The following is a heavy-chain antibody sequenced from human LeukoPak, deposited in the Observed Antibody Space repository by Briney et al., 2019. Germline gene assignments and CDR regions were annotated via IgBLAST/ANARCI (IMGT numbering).Heavy chain of an antibody. Sequence: GESLRLSCAASGFTFSSYAMSWVRQAPGKGLEWVSAISGSGGSTYYADSVKGRFTISRDNSKNTLYLQMNSLRAEDTAVYYCAKDQYFELLGDYWGQGTLVTVSS. CDR1: GFTFSSYA. CDR2: ISGSGGST. J-gene: IGHJ4*02. CDR3: AKDQYFELLGDY. D-gene: IGHD6-19*01. V-gene: IGHV3-23*01.